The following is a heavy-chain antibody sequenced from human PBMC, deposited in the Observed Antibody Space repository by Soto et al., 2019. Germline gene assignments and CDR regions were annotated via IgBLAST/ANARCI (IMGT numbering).Heavy chain of an antibody. J-gene: IGHJ4*02. Sequence: GVSLILSCGASGFTFTNFWMHWVRPVPGKGLVWVSRIDTSGTSTSYADSVKGRFTISRDNAKSTVTLQMNSLRAEDTGVYYCARDSWYFDVWSQGSLVTVSS. CDR1: GFTFTNFW. CDR2: IDTSGTST. CDR3: ARDSWYFDV. V-gene: IGHV3-74*01. D-gene: IGHD6-13*01.